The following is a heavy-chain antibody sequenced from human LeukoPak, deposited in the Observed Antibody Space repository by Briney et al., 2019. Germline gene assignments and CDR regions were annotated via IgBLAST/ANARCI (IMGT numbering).Heavy chain of an antibody. CDR3: VRQLLSWRGDYYYQYYMDV. Sequence: ASVKVSCKASGYTFTDYSLHWVRQAPGQGLEWMGWISAYNGNTNYAQRLQGRVIMTTDTSTSTAYMELRSLRSDDTAVYYCVRQLLSWRGDYYYQYYMDVWGKGTTVTVSS. CDR1: GYTFTDYS. D-gene: IGHD2-2*01. V-gene: IGHV1-18*04. J-gene: IGHJ6*03. CDR2: ISAYNGNT.